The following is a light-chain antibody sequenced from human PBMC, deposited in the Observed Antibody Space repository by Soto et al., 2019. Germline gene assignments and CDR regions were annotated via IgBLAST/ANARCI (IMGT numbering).Light chain of an antibody. V-gene: IGKV3-15*01. CDR3: QQYNDWPPA. J-gene: IGKJ4*01. Sequence: IGMTQSPATLSVSPGERATLSCRASQSVSSNLAWYQQKPGQAPRLLIYGASTRATGIPVRFSGSGPGTEFTLTISSLQSEDFAVYYCQQYNDWPPAFGGGTKVDI. CDR1: QSVSSN. CDR2: GAS.